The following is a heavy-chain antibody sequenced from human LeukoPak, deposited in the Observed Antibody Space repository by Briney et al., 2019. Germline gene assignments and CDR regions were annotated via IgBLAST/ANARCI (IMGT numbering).Heavy chain of an antibody. D-gene: IGHD4-17*01. CDR3: AKFDYGDYDY. V-gene: IGHV3-23*01. J-gene: IGHJ4*02. CDR1: GFTFSSYL. Sequence: GGSLRLSCAASGFTFSSYLINWVRQAPGKGLEWVSAISGSGGGTYYADSVKGRFTISRDNSKNTVYLQMSNLRVDDTARYYCAKFDYGDYDYWGQGTLVTVSS. CDR2: ISGSGGGT.